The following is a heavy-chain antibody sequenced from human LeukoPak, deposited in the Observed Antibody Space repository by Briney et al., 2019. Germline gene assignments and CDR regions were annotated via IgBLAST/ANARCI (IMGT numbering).Heavy chain of an antibody. Sequence: GAPVKVSCKASGGTFSSYAISWVRQAPGQGLEWMGRIIPILGIANYAQKFQGRVTITADKSTSTAYMELSSLRSEDTAVYYCAIPSEYYFDYWGQGTLVTVSS. D-gene: IGHD3-10*01. CDR1: GGTFSSYA. CDR3: AIPSEYYFDY. V-gene: IGHV1-69*04. CDR2: IIPILGIA. J-gene: IGHJ4*02.